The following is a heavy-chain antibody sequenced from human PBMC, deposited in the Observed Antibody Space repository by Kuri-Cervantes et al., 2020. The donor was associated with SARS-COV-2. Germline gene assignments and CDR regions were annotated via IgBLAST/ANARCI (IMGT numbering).Heavy chain of an antibody. CDR1: GGSTSSYY. CDR2: IYTSGST. Sequence: GSLRLSCTVSGGSTSSYYWSWIRQPAGKGLEWIGRIYTSGSTNYNPSLKSRVTISVDTSKNQFSLKLSSVTAADTAVYYCARDPYFDYWGQGTLVTVSS. CDR3: ARDPYFDY. J-gene: IGHJ4*02. V-gene: IGHV4-4*07.